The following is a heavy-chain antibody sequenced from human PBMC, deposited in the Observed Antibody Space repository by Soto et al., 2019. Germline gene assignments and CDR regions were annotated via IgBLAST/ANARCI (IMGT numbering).Heavy chain of an antibody. V-gene: IGHV3-33*01. CDR1: GFTFSSYG. CDR2: IWYDGSNK. D-gene: IGHD2-2*02. J-gene: IGHJ4*02. CDR3: ARDPGSIPSLDY. Sequence: GGSLRLSCAASGFTFSSYGMHWVRQAPGKGLEWVAVIWYDGSNKYYADSVKGRFTISRDNSKNTLYLQMNSLRAEDTAVYYCARDPGSIPSLDYWGQGALVTVSS.